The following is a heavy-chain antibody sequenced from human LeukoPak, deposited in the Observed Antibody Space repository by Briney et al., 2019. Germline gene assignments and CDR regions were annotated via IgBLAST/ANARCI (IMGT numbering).Heavy chain of an antibody. D-gene: IGHD3-22*01. CDR3: QSRGSSGYYSFDY. J-gene: IGHJ4*02. V-gene: IGHV3-21*01. Sequence: PGGSLRLSCAASGFTFSSYSMNWVRQAPGKGLEWVSSISSSSSYIYYADSVKGRFTISRDNAKNSLYLQMNSLRAEDTAVYYCQSRGSSGYYSFDYWGQGTLVTVSS. CDR2: ISSSSSYI. CDR1: GFTFSSYS.